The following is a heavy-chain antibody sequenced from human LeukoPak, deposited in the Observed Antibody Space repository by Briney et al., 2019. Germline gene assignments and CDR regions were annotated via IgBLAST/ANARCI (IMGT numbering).Heavy chain of an antibody. V-gene: IGHV4-59*08. CDR2: IYYSGST. CDR3: ATDTPLRLPYDSSGYQVHE. CDR1: GGSISSYY. J-gene: IGHJ4*02. Sequence: SETLSLTCTVSGGSISSYYWSWIRQPPGKGLEWIGYIYYSGSTNYNPSLKSRVTISVDTSKNQFSLKLSSVTAADTAVYYCATDTPLRLPYDSSGYQVHEWGQGTLVTVSS. D-gene: IGHD3-22*01.